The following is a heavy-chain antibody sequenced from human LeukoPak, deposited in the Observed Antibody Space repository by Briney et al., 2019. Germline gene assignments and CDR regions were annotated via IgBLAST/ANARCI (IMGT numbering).Heavy chain of an antibody. Sequence: GGSLRLSCAASGFNFDDYGMSWVRQAPGKGLEWVSGINWNAGSTGYAASVKGRFTISGDSTKNSLYLQMNSLRAEDTALYYCGRGGSGSYGDYFASWGQGALVTVSS. CDR2: INWNAGST. V-gene: IGHV3-20*04. J-gene: IGHJ4*02. CDR3: GRGGSGSYGDYFAS. CDR1: GFNFDDYG. D-gene: IGHD3-10*01.